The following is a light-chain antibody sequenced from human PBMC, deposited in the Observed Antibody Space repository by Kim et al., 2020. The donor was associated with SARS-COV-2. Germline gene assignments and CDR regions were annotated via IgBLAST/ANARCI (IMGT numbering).Light chain of an antibody. CDR2: DAS. V-gene: IGKV1-16*01. CDR1: QDINKY. CDR3: QHYRGYPLT. Sequence: DIQMTQSPSTLSASVGDRVTITCRANQDINKYLVWLQQKPGKAPRALIFDASNLQSGVPSRFSGSGFGTDFSLTISSLQPEDFATYYCQHYRGYPLTFGGGTKVDIK. J-gene: IGKJ4*01.